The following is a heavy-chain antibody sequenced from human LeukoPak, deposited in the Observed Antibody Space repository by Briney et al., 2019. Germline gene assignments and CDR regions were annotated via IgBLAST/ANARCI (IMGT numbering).Heavy chain of an antibody. CDR1: GGSISSSSYY. CDR2: IYYSGST. V-gene: IGHV4-39*01. CDR3: ARHAIDTVVTPSYYFDY. D-gene: IGHD4-23*01. J-gene: IGHJ4*02. Sequence: PSETLSLTCTVSGGSISSSSYYWGWIRHPPGKGLEWIGSIYYSGSTYYNPSLKSRVTISVDTSKNQFSLKLSSVTAADTAVYYCARHAIDTVVTPSYYFDYWGQGTLVTVSS.